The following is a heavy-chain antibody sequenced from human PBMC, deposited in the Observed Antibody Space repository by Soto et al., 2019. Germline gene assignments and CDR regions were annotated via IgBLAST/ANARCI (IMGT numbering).Heavy chain of an antibody. CDR3: ARGRPDIVVVPAAIVDY. CDR2: INHSGST. CDR1: GGSFSGYY. V-gene: IGHV4-34*01. Sequence: PSETLSLTCAVYGGSFSGYYWSWIRQPPGKGLEWIGEINHSGSTNYNPSLKSRVTISVDTSKNQFSLKLSSVTAADTAVYYRARGRPDIVVVPAAIVDYWGQGTLVTVSS. J-gene: IGHJ4*02. D-gene: IGHD2-2*02.